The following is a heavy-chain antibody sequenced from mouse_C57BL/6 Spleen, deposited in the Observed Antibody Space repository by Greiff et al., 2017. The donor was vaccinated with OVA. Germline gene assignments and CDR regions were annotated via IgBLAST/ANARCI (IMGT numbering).Heavy chain of an antibody. V-gene: IGHV1-64*01. D-gene: IGHD2-4*01. Sequence: QVQLQQPGAELVKPGASVKLSCKASGYTFTSYWMHWVKQRPGQGLEWIGMIHPNSGSTNYNEKFKSKATLTVDKSSSTAYMQLSSLTSEDSAVYDCARSAIYDDYDEAMDYWGQGTSVTVSS. CDR2: IHPNSGST. J-gene: IGHJ4*01. CDR3: ARSAIYDDYDEAMDY. CDR1: GYTFTSYW.